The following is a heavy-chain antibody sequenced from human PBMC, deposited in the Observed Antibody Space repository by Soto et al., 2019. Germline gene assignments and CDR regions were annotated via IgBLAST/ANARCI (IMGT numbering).Heavy chain of an antibody. CDR3: ARDFVRGRVPFDH. CDR2: ISADNGNT. Sequence: ASVKVSCKTSGYTFTNHGINWVRQAPGQGLEWMGWISADNGNTNYAQKLQGRVAMTTDTSTSTAYMELRSLRSDDTAVYYCARDFVRGRVPFDHWGQGTLVTVSS. V-gene: IGHV1-18*04. J-gene: IGHJ4*02. D-gene: IGHD3-10*02. CDR1: GYTFTNHG.